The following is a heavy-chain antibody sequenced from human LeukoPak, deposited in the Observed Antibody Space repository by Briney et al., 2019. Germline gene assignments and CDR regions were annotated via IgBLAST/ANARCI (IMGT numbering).Heavy chain of an antibody. CDR2: ISYDGSNK. CDR3: ARDYSNSLLDY. CDR1: GFTFSSHA. D-gene: IGHD4-11*01. V-gene: IGHV3-30*04. J-gene: IGHJ4*02. Sequence: GGSLRLSCAASGFTFSSHAMHWVRQAPGKGLEWVAVISYDGSNKNYADSVKGRFTISRDNSKNTLYLQMNSLRVEDTAVYYCARDYSNSLLDYWGQGTLVTVSS.